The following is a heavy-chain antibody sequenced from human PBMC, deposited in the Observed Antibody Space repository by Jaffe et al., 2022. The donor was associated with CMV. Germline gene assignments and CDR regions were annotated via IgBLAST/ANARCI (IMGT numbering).Heavy chain of an antibody. Sequence: QVQLVQSGPEVKKPGSTVRVSCKASGGTFTDFAISWVRQVPGQGLEWMGRYIPIVRIANYAQKFQGRITLSGDPSTSTAYLQMSPLRPEDTGLYFCARGVHTARPDRQLVWDWGQGTLVTVSS. CDR1: GGTFTDFA. V-gene: IGHV1-69*09. CDR2: YIPIVRIA. D-gene: IGHD3-16*01. J-gene: IGHJ4*02. CDR3: ARGVHTARPDRQLVWD.